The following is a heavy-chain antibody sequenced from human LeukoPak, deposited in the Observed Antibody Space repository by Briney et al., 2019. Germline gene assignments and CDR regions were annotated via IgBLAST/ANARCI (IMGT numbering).Heavy chain of an antibody. D-gene: IGHD3-3*01. CDR1: GYSFTSYW. CDR3: ARLGKTYDFWSGRSPYYFDY. V-gene: IGHV5-51*01. J-gene: IGHJ4*02. CDR2: IYPGDSDT. Sequence: GESLKISCKGSGYSFTSYWIGWVRQMPGKGLEWMGIIYPGDSDTRYSPSFQGQVTISADKSISTAYLQWSSLEASDTAMYYCARLGKTYDFWSGRSPYYFDYWGQGTLVTVSS.